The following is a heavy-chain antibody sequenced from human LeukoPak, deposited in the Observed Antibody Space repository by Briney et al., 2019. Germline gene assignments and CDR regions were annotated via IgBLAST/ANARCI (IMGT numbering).Heavy chain of an antibody. CDR1: GGTFSSYA. Sequence: ASVKVSCKASGGTFSSYAISWVRQAPGQGLEWMGGIIPIFGTANYAQKFQGRVTITADESTSTAYMELSRLRSDDTAVYYCARDFGGATTYWGQGTLVTVSS. D-gene: IGHD1-26*01. CDR3: ARDFGGATTY. CDR2: IIPIFGTA. V-gene: IGHV1-69*13. J-gene: IGHJ4*02.